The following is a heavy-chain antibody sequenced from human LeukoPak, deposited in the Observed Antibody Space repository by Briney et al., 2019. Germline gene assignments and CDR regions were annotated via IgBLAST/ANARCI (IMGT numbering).Heavy chain of an antibody. Sequence: PSETLSLTCTVSGGSISSSSYYWGWIRQPPGKGLEWIGSTYYSGSTYYNPSLKSRVTISVDTSKNQFSLKLSSVTAADTAVYYCARQGGYYDSSGYYKLDYWGQGTLVTVSS. CDR3: ARQGGYYDSSGYYKLDY. D-gene: IGHD3-22*01. CDR2: TYYSGST. CDR1: GGSISSSSYY. V-gene: IGHV4-39*01. J-gene: IGHJ4*02.